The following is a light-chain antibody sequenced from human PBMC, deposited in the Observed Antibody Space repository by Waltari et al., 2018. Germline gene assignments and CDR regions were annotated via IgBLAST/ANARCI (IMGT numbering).Light chain of an antibody. CDR1: SSDIGGYKY. CDR3: SSYAGSDNFVV. J-gene: IGLJ2*01. Sequence: QSALTQPPSASGSPGQSVTISCTGTSSDIGGYKYVSWYQHHPDKAPKLLIYDVITRPSGVPDRFSGSKSDNTASLTVSGLQAEDEADYYCSSYAGSDNFVVFGGGTKLTVL. CDR2: DVI. V-gene: IGLV2-8*01.